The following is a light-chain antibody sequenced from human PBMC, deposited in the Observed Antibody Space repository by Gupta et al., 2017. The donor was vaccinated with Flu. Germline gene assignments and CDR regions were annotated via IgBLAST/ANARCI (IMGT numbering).Light chain of an antibody. CDR1: SSDIGSYKY. V-gene: IGLV2-14*01. J-gene: IGLJ1*01. CDR3: MSYTSGSTYV. Sequence: HSALTQPASVSGSPGQSITLSCTGSSSDIGSYKYVLWYQQEPGKAPKLMIYDVSIRPSGVSSRFSGSKSGNTASLTISGLQAEDEADYYCMSYTSGSTYVFGPGTKVTVL. CDR2: DVS.